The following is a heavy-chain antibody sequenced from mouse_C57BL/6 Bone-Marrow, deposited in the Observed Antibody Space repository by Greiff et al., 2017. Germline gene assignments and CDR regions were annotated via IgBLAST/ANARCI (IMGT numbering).Heavy chain of an antibody. CDR1: GYTFTSYW. Sequence: QVHVKQPGAELVKPGASVKLSCKASGYTFTSYWMHWVKQRPGQGLEWIGMIHPNSGSTNYNEKFKSKATLTVDKSSSTAYMQLSSLTSEDSAVYYCASSYAAYWGQGTLVTVSA. V-gene: IGHV1-64*01. CDR3: ASSYAAY. D-gene: IGHD1-1*01. CDR2: IHPNSGST. J-gene: IGHJ3*01.